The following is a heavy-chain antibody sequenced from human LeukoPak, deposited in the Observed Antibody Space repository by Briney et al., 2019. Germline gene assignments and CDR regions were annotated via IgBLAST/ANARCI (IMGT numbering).Heavy chain of an antibody. J-gene: IGHJ4*02. CDR1: GDSISGSY. V-gene: IGHV4-59*01. D-gene: IGHD5-24*01. CDR2: IYYSGST. Sequence: PSETLSLTCAVSGDSISGSYWSWLRQPPGKGLEWIGYIYYSGSTNYNPSLKSRVTISVDTSKNQFSLKLSSVTAADTAVYYCAGSRDGYNYGYWGQGTLVTVSS. CDR3: AGSRDGYNYGY.